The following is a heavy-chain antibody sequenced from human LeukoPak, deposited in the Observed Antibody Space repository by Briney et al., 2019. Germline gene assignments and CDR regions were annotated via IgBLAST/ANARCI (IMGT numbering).Heavy chain of an antibody. J-gene: IGHJ5*02. Sequence: SETLSLTCTVSSASIDSSPYFWAWIRQPPGKGLEWIGEINHSGSTNYNPSLKSRVTISVGTSKNQFSLKLSSVTAADTAVYYCAGGRIVGAIRKNWFDPWGQGTLVTVSS. CDR3: AGGRIVGAIRKNWFDP. CDR1: SASIDSSPYF. D-gene: IGHD1-26*01. V-gene: IGHV4-39*07. CDR2: INHSGST.